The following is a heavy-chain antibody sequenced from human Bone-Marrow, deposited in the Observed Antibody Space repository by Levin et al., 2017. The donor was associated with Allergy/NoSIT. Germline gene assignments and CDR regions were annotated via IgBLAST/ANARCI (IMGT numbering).Heavy chain of an antibody. CDR2: ISGSGDDI. J-gene: IGHJ4*02. CDR1: GFTFSRFP. V-gene: IGHV3-23*01. D-gene: IGHD2-21*01. Sequence: GGSLRLSCAASGFTFSRFPMSWLRQAPGKGLEWISPISGSGDDINYAESVKGRFTISRDTSKNTLYLQMNNLRVEDTAIYYCARGGNLLLYWGQGIPVTVSS. CDR3: ARGGNLLLY.